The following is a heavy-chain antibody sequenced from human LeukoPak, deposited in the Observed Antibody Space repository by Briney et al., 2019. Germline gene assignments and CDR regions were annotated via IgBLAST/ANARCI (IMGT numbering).Heavy chain of an antibody. CDR3: ASNYGSGSYYPPFH. V-gene: IGHV4-59*01. CDR2: IYYSGST. D-gene: IGHD3-10*01. Sequence: PSETLSLTCTVSGGFISSYYWSWIRQPPGKGLEWIGYIYYSGSTNYNPSLKSRVTISVDTSKNQFSLKLSSVTAADTAVYYCASNYGSGSYYPPFHWGQGTLVTVSS. CDR1: GGFISSYY. J-gene: IGHJ4*02.